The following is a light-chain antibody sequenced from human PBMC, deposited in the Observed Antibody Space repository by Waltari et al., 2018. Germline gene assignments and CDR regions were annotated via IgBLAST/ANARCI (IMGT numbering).Light chain of an antibody. J-gene: IGKJ5*01. V-gene: IGKV2-28*01. CDR2: VAS. CDR3: TEALQSVT. Sequence: DIVMTQSPVSLTVTPGESASISCRSSQSLLDSNGYNYLDWYLQKPGQSPQILIYVASNRAAGVPDRFSGSGSGTDFTLKISRVEAEDAGVYYCTEALQSVTFGQGTRLEIK. CDR1: QSLLDSNGYNY.